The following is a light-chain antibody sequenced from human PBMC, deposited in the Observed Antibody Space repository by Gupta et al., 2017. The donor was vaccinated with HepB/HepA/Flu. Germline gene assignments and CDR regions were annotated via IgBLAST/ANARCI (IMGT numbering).Light chain of an antibody. CDR3: QQRYSWPLT. CDR2: DAS. CDR1: QSVSRF. V-gene: IGKV3-11*01. J-gene: IGKJ4*01. Sequence: EIVLTQSPATLSLSPGERATLSCRASQSVSRFLAWYQQKLGQAPRLLIHDASNRATGIPARFSGSGSGTDFTLTISSLEPEDFAVYYCQQRYSWPLTFGGGTKVEIK.